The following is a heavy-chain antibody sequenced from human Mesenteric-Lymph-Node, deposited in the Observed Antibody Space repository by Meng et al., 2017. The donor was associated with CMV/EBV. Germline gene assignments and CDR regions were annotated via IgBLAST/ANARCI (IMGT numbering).Heavy chain of an antibody. J-gene: IGHJ6*02. CDR1: GFTFSGYV. CDR2: ISYDGSNK. CDR3: ASDMSGTIFGVVIIGMDV. D-gene: IGHD3-3*01. V-gene: IGHV3-30*19. Sequence: GESLKISCAASGFTFSGYVMHWVRQAPGKGLEWVAVISYDGSNKYYADSVKGRFTISRDNSKNTLYLQMNSLRAEDTAVYYCASDMSGTIFGVVIIGMDVWGQGTTVTVSS.